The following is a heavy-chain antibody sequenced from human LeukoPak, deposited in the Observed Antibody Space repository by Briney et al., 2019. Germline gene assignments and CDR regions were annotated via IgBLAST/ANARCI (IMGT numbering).Heavy chain of an antibody. CDR2: IKQDGSEK. Sequence: PGGSLRLSCAASGFTFSSHWMSWVRRAPGKGLEWVANIKQDGSEKYYVDSVKGRFTISRDNAKNSLYLQMNSLRAEDTAVYYCARGRVPFDYWGQGTLVTVSS. CDR3: ARGRVPFDY. V-gene: IGHV3-7*01. J-gene: IGHJ4*02. D-gene: IGHD1-1*01. CDR1: GFTFSSHW.